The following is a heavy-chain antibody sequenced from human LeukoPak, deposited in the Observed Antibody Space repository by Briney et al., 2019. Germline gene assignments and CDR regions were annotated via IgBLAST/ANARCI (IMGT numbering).Heavy chain of an antibody. J-gene: IGHJ4*02. Sequence: ASVKVSCKASGYTFTSYGISWVRQAPGQGLEWMGWISAYNGNTNYAQKLQGRVTMTTDTSTSTAYMEQRSLRSDETAVYYCARVGYYDCWSGYSAFDYWGQGTLVTVSS. CDR1: GYTFTSYG. CDR3: ARVGYYDCWSGYSAFDY. D-gene: IGHD3-3*01. V-gene: IGHV1-18*01. CDR2: ISAYNGNT.